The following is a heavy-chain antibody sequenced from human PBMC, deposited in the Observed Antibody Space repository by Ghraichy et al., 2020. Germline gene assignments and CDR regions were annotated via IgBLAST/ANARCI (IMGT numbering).Heavy chain of an antibody. D-gene: IGHD3-9*01. Sequence: GGSLRLSCAASGFTFSTYVMHWVRQAPGKGLVWVSRISNDGRITSYADSVKGRFIISRDNAKNTLFLQVNSLRAEDTAMYYCARDLDWILYDYWGQGTVVTVSS. CDR3: ARDLDWILYDY. CDR1: GFTFSTYV. J-gene: IGHJ4*02. V-gene: IGHV3-74*01. CDR2: ISNDGRIT.